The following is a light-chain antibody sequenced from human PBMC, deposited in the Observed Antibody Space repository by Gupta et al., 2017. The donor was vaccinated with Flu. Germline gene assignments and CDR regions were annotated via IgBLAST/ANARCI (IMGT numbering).Light chain of an antibody. CDR2: DAS. CDR1: QSVSTY. CDR3: QKRSNWPPYT. J-gene: IGKJ2*01. V-gene: IGKV3-11*01. Sequence: DIVLTQSPATLSLSPGERATLFCRASQSVSTYLAWYQHKPGQAPRLLIYDASNRATGIPARFSGSGSGTDFTLTISSLEPEDFAFYYCQKRSNWPPYTFGQGTRLEIK.